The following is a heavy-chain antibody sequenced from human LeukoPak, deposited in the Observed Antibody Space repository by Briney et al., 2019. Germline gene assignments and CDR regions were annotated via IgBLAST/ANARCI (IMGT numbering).Heavy chain of an antibody. CDR2: ISGRDSRT. Sequence: PGGSLRLSCAVSGLTFYTYAMSWVRQAPGKGLEWVSAISGRDSRTYYTDSVKGRFTISRDNSKNTLYLQMNSLRAEDTAVYYCCTSPSFGSSWYQFNYWGQGALVIVSS. J-gene: IGHJ4*02. CDR1: GLTFYTYA. D-gene: IGHD6-13*01. CDR3: CTSPSFGSSWYQFNY. V-gene: IGHV3-23*01.